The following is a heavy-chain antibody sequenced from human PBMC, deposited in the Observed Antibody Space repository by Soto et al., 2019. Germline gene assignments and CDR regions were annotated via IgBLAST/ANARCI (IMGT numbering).Heavy chain of an antibody. J-gene: IGHJ4*02. Sequence: GGSLRLSCAASGFTFSSYAMSWVRQAPGKGLEWVSVISGCGVSTYYADSVKGRFTISRDNSKNTLYLQMNSLRAEDTAVYYCAKGDYYDFWSGPEIWGQGTLVTVSS. V-gene: IGHV3-23*01. CDR2: ISGCGVST. CDR1: GFTFSSYA. CDR3: AKGDYYDFWSGPEI. D-gene: IGHD3-3*01.